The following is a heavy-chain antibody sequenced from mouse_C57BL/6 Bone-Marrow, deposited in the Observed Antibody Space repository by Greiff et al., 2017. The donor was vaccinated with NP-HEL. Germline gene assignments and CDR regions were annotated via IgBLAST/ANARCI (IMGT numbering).Heavy chain of an antibody. Sequence: EVKLVESGGGLVKPGGSLKLSCAASGFTFSGYGMHWVRQAPEKGLEWVAYISSGSSTIYYADTVKGRFTISRDNAKHTLFLQMTSLRSEDTAMYYCARRDYGGGAWFAYWGQGTLVTVSA. CDR1: GFTFSGYG. J-gene: IGHJ3*01. D-gene: IGHD2-4*01. CDR2: ISSGSSTI. V-gene: IGHV5-17*01. CDR3: ARRDYGGGAWFAY.